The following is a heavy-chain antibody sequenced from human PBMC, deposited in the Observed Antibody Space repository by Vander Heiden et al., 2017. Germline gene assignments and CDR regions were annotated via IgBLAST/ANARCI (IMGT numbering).Heavy chain of an antibody. D-gene: IGHD6-25*01. CDR3: AKDLGFN. CDR1: GFTFSSNG. Sequence: QVQLVESGGGVVQPGRSQRLSCAASGFTFSSNGMRWVRQAPGKGLEWVAVISYDGSNKYYADSVKGRFTIARDNSKNTLYLQMNSLRAEDTAVYYCAKDLGFNWGQGTLVTVSS. CDR2: ISYDGSNK. V-gene: IGHV3-30*18. J-gene: IGHJ4*02.